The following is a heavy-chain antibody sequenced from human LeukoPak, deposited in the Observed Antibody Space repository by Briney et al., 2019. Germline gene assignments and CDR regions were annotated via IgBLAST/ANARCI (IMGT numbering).Heavy chain of an antibody. D-gene: IGHD6-19*01. CDR3: ARETSGAVAAFDI. CDR1: SGSISSLY. V-gene: IGHV4-59*11. Sequence: PERLSLACTVSSGSISSLYRSWIRHPPGKGLGWNGYMFLSGRKNYNTSLKSRVTISGATSRKQFSRKLRSVTVAATAVYYCARETSGAVAAFDIWGQGTMVTVSS. J-gene: IGHJ3*02. CDR2: MFLSGRK.